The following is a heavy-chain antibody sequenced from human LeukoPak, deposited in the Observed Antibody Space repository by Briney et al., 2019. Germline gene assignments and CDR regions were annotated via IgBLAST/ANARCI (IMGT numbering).Heavy chain of an antibody. Sequence: SETLSLTCTVSGGSLRSSSYYWGWIRQPPGKGLEWIGSIYYSGSTYYNASLKSRGTISVDTSKNQFSLKLNSVTAADTAVYFCARQVVAVAGTGYFDYWGQGTLVTVSS. CDR3: ARQVVAVAGTGYFDY. V-gene: IGHV4-39*01. D-gene: IGHD6-19*01. J-gene: IGHJ4*02. CDR1: GGSLRSSSYY. CDR2: IYYSGST.